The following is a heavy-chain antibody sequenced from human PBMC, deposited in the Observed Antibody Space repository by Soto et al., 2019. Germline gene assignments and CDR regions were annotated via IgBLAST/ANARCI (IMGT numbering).Heavy chain of an antibody. V-gene: IGHV1-69*13. CDR3: ARTKSRVVAVAADRAVGAFDI. Sequence: GASVKVSCKASGGTFRSYAISWVRQAPGQGLEWMGGIIPIFGTANYAQKFQGRVTITADESTSTAYMELSSLRSEDTAVYYCARTKSRVVAVAADRAVGAFDIWGQGTMVTVSS. CDR1: GGTFRSYA. D-gene: IGHD2-15*01. CDR2: IIPIFGTA. J-gene: IGHJ3*02.